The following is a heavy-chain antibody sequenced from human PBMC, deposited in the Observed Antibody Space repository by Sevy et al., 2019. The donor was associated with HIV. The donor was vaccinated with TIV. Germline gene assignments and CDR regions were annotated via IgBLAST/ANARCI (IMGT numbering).Heavy chain of an antibody. D-gene: IGHD2-2*01. Sequence: GGSLRLSCGASGFTLSSYWMHWVRQAPGKGLVWISRINSDGSSTSYADFVKGRFTISRDNANNMLYLQMNSLRAEDTAVYYCVRQLADIVVVPDVLPDYGMDVWGQGTTVTVSS. CDR3: VRQLADIVVVPDVLPDYGMDV. J-gene: IGHJ6*02. CDR1: GFTLSSYW. V-gene: IGHV3-74*01. CDR2: INSDGSST.